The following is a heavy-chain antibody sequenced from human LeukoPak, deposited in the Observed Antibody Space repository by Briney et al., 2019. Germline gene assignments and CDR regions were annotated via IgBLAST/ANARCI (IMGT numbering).Heavy chain of an antibody. V-gene: IGHV1-18*01. CDR3: ARSTIFGVVTPPYFDY. Sequence: ASVKASCKASGYTFTSYGISWVRQAPGQGLEWMGWISAYNGNTNYAQKLQGRVTMTTDTSTSTAYMELRSLRSDDTAVYYCARSTIFGVVTPPYFDYWGQGTLVTVSS. CDR1: GYTFTSYG. D-gene: IGHD3-3*01. CDR2: ISAYNGNT. J-gene: IGHJ4*02.